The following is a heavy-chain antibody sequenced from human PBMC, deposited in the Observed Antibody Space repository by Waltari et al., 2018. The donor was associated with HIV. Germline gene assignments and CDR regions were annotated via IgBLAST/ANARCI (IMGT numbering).Heavy chain of an antibody. J-gene: IGHJ4*02. V-gene: IGHV4-30-2*01. D-gene: IGHD3-22*01. CDR3: ARVSINYYDSSGYYPGVFDY. Sequence: QLQLQESGSGLVKPSQTLSLTCAVSGGSISSGGYSWSWIRQPPGKGLEWIGYIYHSGSTYYTPSLKSRVTISVDRSKNQFSRKLSSVTAADTAVYYCARVSINYYDSSGYYPGVFDYWGQGTLVTVSS. CDR2: IYHSGST. CDR1: GGSISSGGYS.